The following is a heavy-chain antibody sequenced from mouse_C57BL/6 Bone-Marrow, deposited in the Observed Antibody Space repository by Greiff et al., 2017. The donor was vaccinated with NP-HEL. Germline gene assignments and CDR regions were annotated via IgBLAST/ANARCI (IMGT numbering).Heavy chain of an antibody. CDR1: GYAFSSSW. J-gene: IGHJ2*01. CDR3: AREGGLRRRAYFDY. V-gene: IGHV1-82*01. CDR2: IYPGDGDT. D-gene: IGHD2-4*01. Sequence: QVQLKQSGPELVKPGASVKISCKASGYAFSSSWMNWVKQRPGKGLEWIGRIYPGDGDTNYNGKFKGKATLTADKSSSTAYMQLSSLTSEDSAVYFCAREGGLRRRAYFDYWGLGTTLTVSS.